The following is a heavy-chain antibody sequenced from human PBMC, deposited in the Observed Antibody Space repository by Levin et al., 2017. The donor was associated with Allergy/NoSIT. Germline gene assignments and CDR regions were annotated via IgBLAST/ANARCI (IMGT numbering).Heavy chain of an antibody. J-gene: IGHJ6*03. CDR2: IWYDGSNK. CDR1: GFTFSSFG. CDR3: ARGAADGTYHYYYYVDV. D-gene: IGHD6-13*01. V-gene: IGHV3-33*01. Sequence: PGGSLRLSCAASGFTFSSFGIHWVRQAPGKGLEWVALIWYDGSNKYYADSVKGRFTISRDNPKNTLYLQVNSLRAEDTAVYDCARGAADGTYHYYYYVDVWGKGTTVTVSS.